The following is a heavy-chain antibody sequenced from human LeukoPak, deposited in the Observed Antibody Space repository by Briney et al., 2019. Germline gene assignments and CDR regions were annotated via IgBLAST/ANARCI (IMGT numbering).Heavy chain of an antibody. Sequence: SQTLSLTCAISGDSVSSNTAVWNWIRQSPSRGLEWLGRTYYRSKWSNNYAVTVKSRIIINPDTSENQFSLQLNSMTPEDTAVYYCARGDQAFDYWGQGTLVTVSS. CDR2: TYYRSKWSN. D-gene: IGHD2-2*01. J-gene: IGHJ4*02. CDR3: ARGDQAFDY. V-gene: IGHV6-1*01. CDR1: GDSVSSNTAV.